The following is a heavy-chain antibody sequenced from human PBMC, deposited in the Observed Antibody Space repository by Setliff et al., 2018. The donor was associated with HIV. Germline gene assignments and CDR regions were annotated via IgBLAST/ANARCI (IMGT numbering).Heavy chain of an antibody. CDR1: GYTFTSYG. J-gene: IGHJ4*02. Sequence: ASVKVSCKASGYTFTSYGISWVRQAPGQGLEWMGWISACNGNTNYAQKLQGRVTLTTDTSTATAYMELKSLKSNDTAVYYCARGGGYRGYDGTLDYWGQGTLVTVSS. V-gene: IGHV1-18*01. D-gene: IGHD5-12*01. CDR3: ARGGGYRGYDGTLDY. CDR2: ISACNGNT.